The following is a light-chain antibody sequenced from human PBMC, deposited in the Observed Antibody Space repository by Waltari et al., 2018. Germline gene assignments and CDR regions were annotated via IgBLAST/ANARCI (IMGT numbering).Light chain of an antibody. CDR3: SSQSSNDVVL. Sequence: QSTLTQPASVSGSPGQSVTIFCAGTSNDVGGYNSVPWYQEHPGQAPRVIIYDVSDWPSGVSDRFSGSKSGNTASLTISGLQAEDEADYYCSSQSSNDVVLFGGGTKLTVL. CDR1: SNDVGGYNS. CDR2: DVS. J-gene: IGLJ2*01. V-gene: IGLV2-14*01.